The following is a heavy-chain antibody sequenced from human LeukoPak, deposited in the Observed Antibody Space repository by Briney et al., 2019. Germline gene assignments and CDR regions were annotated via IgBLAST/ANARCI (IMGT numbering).Heavy chain of an antibody. CDR2: INPNSGGT. CDR3: ARGAGVRGNYDILTGYQTPYYYYGMDV. CDR1: GYTFTGYY. Sequence: GASVKVSCKASGYTFTGYYMHWVRQAPGQGLEWMGWINPNSGGTNYAQKFQGWVTMTRDTSISTAYMELSGLRSDDTAVYYCARGAGVRGNYDILTGYQTPYYYYGMDVWGQGTTVTVSS. J-gene: IGHJ6*02. D-gene: IGHD3-9*01. V-gene: IGHV1-2*04.